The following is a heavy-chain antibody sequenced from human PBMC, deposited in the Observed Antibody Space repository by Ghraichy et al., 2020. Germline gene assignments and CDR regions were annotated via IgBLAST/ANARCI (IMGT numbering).Heavy chain of an antibody. Sequence: SVKVSCKASGFTFTSSAVQWVRQARGQRLEWIGWIVVGSGNTNYAQKFQERVTITRDMSTSTAYMELSSLRSEDTAVYYCAAEYNYYDSSGYYYGDGAFDIWGQGTMVTVSS. J-gene: IGHJ3*02. CDR1: GFTFTSSA. D-gene: IGHD3-22*01. V-gene: IGHV1-58*01. CDR2: IVVGSGNT. CDR3: AAEYNYYDSSGYYYGDGAFDI.